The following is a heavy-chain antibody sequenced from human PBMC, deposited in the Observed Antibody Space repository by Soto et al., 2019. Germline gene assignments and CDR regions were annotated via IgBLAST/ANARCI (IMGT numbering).Heavy chain of an antibody. V-gene: IGHV1-69*01. CDR3: ARTDILTGDPGPFDY. CDR1: GGTFSSYA. Sequence: QVQLVQSGAEVKKPGSSVKVSCKASGGTFSSYAISWVRQAPGQGLEWMGGIIPIFGTANYAQKFQGRVTITADESTSTAYMELSSLISEDTAVYYCARTDILTGDPGPFDYWGQGTLVTFSS. CDR2: IIPIFGTA. J-gene: IGHJ4*02. D-gene: IGHD3-9*01.